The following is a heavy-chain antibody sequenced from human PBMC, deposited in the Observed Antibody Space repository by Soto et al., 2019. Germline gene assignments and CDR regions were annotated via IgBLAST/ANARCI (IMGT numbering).Heavy chain of an antibody. J-gene: IGHJ6*02. CDR3: ARDRNGMDV. V-gene: IGHV3-33*01. CDR2: IWDDGSNK. Sequence: GGALRLSCTGSGVTFTTYGMHGVRQAPGKGLEWVAVIWDDGSNKYYADAVKGRFIISRDNSKNTLYLQMNSLRAEDTAVYYCARDRNGMDVWGQGTTVTV. CDR1: GVTFTTYG.